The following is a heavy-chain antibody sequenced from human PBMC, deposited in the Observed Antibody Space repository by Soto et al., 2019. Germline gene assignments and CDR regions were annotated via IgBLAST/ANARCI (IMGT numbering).Heavy chain of an antibody. V-gene: IGHV1-8*02. J-gene: IGHJ5*02. CDR3: ARIAMPARPRWYNWFDP. Sequence: QEQLVQSAAEVKKPGASVKVSCMTSGYTFNDYEINWVRQATGQGLEWIGWMNPNSGETGYAQRFQSRVTMTTSSSLSTAYLELSILTSDDTAVYYCARIAMPARPRWYNWFDPWGQGTLVTVSS. CDR1: GYTFNDYE. CDR2: MNPNSGET. D-gene: IGHD2-2*01.